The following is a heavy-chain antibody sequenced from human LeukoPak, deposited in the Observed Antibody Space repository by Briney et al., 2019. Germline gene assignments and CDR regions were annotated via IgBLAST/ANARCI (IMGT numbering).Heavy chain of an antibody. V-gene: IGHV4-39*01. D-gene: IGHD6-13*01. CDR1: GASFSSSTYY. CDR3: ARHAGGISATGTRPSDY. CDR2: IYYSGST. J-gene: IGHJ4*02. Sequence: SETLSLTCTVSGASFSSSTYYWGWIRQPPGKGLEWIGSIYYSGSTYYNPSLKSRVTMSVDTSKNQFSLKLSSVTAADTAVYYCARHAGGISATGTRPSDYWGQGTLVTVSS.